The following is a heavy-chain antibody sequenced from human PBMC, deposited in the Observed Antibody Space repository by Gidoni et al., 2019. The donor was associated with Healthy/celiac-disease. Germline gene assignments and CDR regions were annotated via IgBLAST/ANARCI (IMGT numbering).Heavy chain of an antibody. J-gene: IGHJ5*02. Sequence: QVQLQQWGAGLLKPSETLSLTCAVYGGSFSGYYWSWIRQPPGKGLEWIGEINHSGSTNYNPSLKSRVTISVDTSKNQFSLKLSSVTAADTAVYYCARGRITMIVVVTGARMVSWFDPWGQGTLVTVSS. D-gene: IGHD3-22*01. CDR3: ARGRITMIVVVTGARMVSWFDP. V-gene: IGHV4-34*01. CDR2: INHSGST. CDR1: GGSFSGYY.